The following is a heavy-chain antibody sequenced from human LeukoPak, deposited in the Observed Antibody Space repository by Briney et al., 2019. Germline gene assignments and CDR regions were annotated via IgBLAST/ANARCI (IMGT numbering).Heavy chain of an antibody. V-gene: IGHV3-30*02. CDR3: AKIGAAGSWNYFDY. Sequence: GSLRLSCEAYGFTFSTYGMHWVRQAPGKGLEWVAYIRYDGSEKYYVDSVKGRFTISRDNSKNTVYLQMNSLRPEDTAVYYCAKIGAAGSWNYFDYWAQGPLVPVSS. CDR2: IRYDGSEK. J-gene: IGHJ4*02. D-gene: IGHD6-13*01. CDR1: GFTFSTYG.